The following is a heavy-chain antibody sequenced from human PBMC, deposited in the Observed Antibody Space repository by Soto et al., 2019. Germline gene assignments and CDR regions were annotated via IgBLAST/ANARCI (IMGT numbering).Heavy chain of an antibody. J-gene: IGHJ4*02. CDR3: ARSKAGVEQLLNPHFDY. V-gene: IGHV1-69*12. Sequence: QVQLVQSGAEVKKPGSSVKVSCKASGGTFSSYAISWVRQAPGQGLEWMGGIIPIFGTANYAQKFQGRVTITADESTSTAYMELSSLRSEDTAVYYCARSKAGVEQLLNPHFDYWGQGTLVTVSS. D-gene: IGHD6-19*01. CDR2: IIPIFGTA. CDR1: GGTFSSYA.